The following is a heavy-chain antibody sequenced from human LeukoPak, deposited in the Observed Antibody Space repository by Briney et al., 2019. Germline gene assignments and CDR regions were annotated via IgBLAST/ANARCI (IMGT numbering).Heavy chain of an antibody. CDR3: ARNDHGGYFDY. V-gene: IGHV1-18*01. CDR2: ISAYNGNT. Sequence: GASVKVSCKASGYTFTSYGISWVRQAPGQGLEWMGWISAYNGNTNYAQKLQGRVTMTRNTSISTAYVELSSLRSEDTAVYYCARNDHGGYFDYWGQGTLVTVSS. D-gene: IGHD4-23*01. CDR1: GYTFTSYG. J-gene: IGHJ4*02.